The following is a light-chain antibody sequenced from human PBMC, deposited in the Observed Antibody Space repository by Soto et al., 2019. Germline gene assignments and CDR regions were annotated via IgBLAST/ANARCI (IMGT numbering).Light chain of an antibody. V-gene: IGKV3-20*01. CDR2: GAS. CDR3: QQYGSSPIT. J-gene: IGKJ5*01. CDR1: QSVSSNY. Sequence: ETAFTQSPGTMSMSPEERATLSCSASQSVSSNYLAWYHQKPGQAPSLLVYGASSRATGIPDSFSGSGAGTDFTLTIIRLEPEDFAVYYCQQYGSSPITYGQGTRLEIK.